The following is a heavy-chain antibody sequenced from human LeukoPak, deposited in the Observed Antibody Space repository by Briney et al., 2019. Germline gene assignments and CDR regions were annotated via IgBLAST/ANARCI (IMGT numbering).Heavy chain of an antibody. J-gene: IGHJ4*02. D-gene: IGHD3-22*01. V-gene: IGHV1-2*02. Sequence: ASVKVSCKASGYTFTGYYMHWVRQAPGQGLEWMGWINPNSGGTNYAQKFQGRVTMTRDTSISTAYMELSRLRSDDTAVYYCARTYYYDSSGYYYDYWGQGTLVSVSS. CDR2: INPNSGGT. CDR3: ARTYYYDSSGYYYDY. CDR1: GYTFTGYY.